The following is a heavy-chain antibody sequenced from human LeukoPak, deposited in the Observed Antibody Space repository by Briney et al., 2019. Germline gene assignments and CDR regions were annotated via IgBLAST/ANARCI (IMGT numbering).Heavy chain of an antibody. CDR3: ASAYLPMYGSGWRSTFDY. CDR1: GFTFSDHY. Sequence: PGGSLRLSCAASGFTFSDHYMDWVRQAPGKGLEWVGRTRNKANSYTTEYAASVKGRFTISRDDSKNSLYLQMNSLKTEDTAVYYCASAYLPMYGSGWRSTFDYWGQGTLVTVSS. J-gene: IGHJ4*02. V-gene: IGHV3-72*01. D-gene: IGHD6-19*01. CDR2: TRNKANSYTT.